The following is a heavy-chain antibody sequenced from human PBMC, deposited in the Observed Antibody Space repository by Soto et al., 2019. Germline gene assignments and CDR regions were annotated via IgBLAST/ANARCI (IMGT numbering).Heavy chain of an antibody. J-gene: IGHJ4*02. D-gene: IGHD2-15*01. Sequence: QVQLVQSGAEVKKPGSSVKVSCKASGGTFSSYAISWVRQAPGQGLEWMGGISPIFGTANYAQKFQGRVTITADESTSTAYMELSSLRSEDTAVYYCARNAGYCSGGSCYSTYWGQGTLVTVSS. CDR3: ARNAGYCSGGSCYSTY. CDR1: GGTFSSYA. CDR2: ISPIFGTA. V-gene: IGHV1-69*12.